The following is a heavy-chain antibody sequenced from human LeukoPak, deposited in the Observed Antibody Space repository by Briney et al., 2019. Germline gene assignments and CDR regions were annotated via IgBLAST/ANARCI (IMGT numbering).Heavy chain of an antibody. CDR1: GFTFSTYG. D-gene: IGHD3-10*01. CDR3: AKYFYGSGTYINHFDY. Sequence: PGRSLRLSCAASGFTFSTYGMHWVRQAPGKGLEWVAIISYDANDKYYADSVKGRFTISRDNSKNTLYLQMNSLRAEDTAVYYCAKYFYGSGTYINHFDYWGQGTLVTVSS. V-gene: IGHV3-30*18. CDR2: ISYDANDK. J-gene: IGHJ4*02.